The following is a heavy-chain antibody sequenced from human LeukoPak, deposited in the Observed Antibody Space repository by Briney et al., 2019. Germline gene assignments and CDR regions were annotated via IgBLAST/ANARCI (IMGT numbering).Heavy chain of an antibody. V-gene: IGHV1-2*02. J-gene: IGHJ4*02. CDR3: ARALLVLAGTNFDY. CDR2: INPNSGDT. CDR1: GYTFTGYY. Sequence: ASVKVSCQASGYTFTGYYLHWVRQAPGQGPEWMGWINPNSGDTHSAQKFQGRVTMTRDTFISTGYMELNRLTSDDTAVYYCARALLVLAGTNFDYWGQGTLVTVSS. D-gene: IGHD2-2*01.